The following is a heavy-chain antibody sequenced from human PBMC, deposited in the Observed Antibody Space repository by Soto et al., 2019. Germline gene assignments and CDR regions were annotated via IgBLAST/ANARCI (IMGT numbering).Heavy chain of an antibody. CDR3: ARSHLAVAVSPWFYP. V-gene: IGHV2-26*01. D-gene: IGHD6-19*01. J-gene: IGHJ5*02. CDR1: GLSITDSEMG. CDR2: IDSSGEK. Sequence: QVTLKESGPVLVKPTETLTLRCTVSGLSITDSEMGVSWIRKPPGQPLEWLAHIDSSGEKSYRRFLRSRLANSKDTSKSQIVLTMTNMDTADTATFYCARSHLAVAVSPWFYPWGQGIPVTVS.